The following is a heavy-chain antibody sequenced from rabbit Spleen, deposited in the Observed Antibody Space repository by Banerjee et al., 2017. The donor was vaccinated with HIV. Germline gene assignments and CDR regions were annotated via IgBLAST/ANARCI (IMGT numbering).Heavy chain of an antibody. Sequence: SFSDKDVMCWVRQAPGKGLEWIACIDAGSSGFTYFATWAKGRFTCSKTSSTTVTLQMTRLTAADTATYFCARDTSSSFSSYGMNLWGPGTLVTVS. D-gene: IGHD1-1*01. CDR3: ARDTSSSFSSYGMNL. CDR1: SFSDKDV. J-gene: IGHJ6*01. V-gene: IGHV1S40*01. CDR2: IDAGSSGFT.